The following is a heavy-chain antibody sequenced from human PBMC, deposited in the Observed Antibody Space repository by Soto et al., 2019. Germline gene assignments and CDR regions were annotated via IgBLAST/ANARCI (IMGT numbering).Heavy chain of an antibody. CDR2: ILHDGNNK. V-gene: IGHV3-30-3*01. CDR3: ARDDEQGSYCDLGY. CDR1: GFTFSNYI. Sequence: GGSLRLSCAASGFTFSNYIMHWVRQAPGKGLEWVAIILHDGNNKYYADSVKGRFTISRDNSRNTLYLQMNSLRTEDTAIYYCARDDEQGSYCDLGYWGQGTLVTVSS. J-gene: IGHJ4*02. D-gene: IGHD3-10*01.